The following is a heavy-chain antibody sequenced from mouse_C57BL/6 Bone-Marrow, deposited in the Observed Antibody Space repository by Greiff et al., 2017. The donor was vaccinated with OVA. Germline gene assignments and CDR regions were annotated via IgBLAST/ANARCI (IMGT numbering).Heavy chain of an antibody. V-gene: IGHV10-3*01. CDR3: VREELGPYWYFDV. CDR2: IRSKRSNYAT. CDR1: GFTFNTYA. Sequence: EVQGVESGGGLVQPKGSLKLSCAASGFTFNTYAMHWVRQAPGKGLEWVARIRSKRSNYATYYADSVKDRFTISRDDSQSMLYLQMNNLKTEDTAMYYCVREELGPYWYFDVWGTGTTVTVSS. J-gene: IGHJ1*03. D-gene: IGHD4-1*01.